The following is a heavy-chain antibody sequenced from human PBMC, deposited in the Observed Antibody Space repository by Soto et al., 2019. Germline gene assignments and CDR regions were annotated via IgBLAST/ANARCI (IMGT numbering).Heavy chain of an antibody. D-gene: IGHD2-15*01. CDR2: INHSGST. V-gene: IGHV4-34*01. CDR3: ARAAPRYCSGGSCYSGRYY. J-gene: IGHJ4*02. Sequence: SETLSLACAVYGGSFSGYYWSWIRQPPGKGLEWIGEINHSGSTNYNPSLKSRVTISVDTSKNQFSLKLSSVTAADTAVYYCARAAPRYCSGGSCYSGRYYRGQGTLVTVS. CDR1: GGSFSGYY.